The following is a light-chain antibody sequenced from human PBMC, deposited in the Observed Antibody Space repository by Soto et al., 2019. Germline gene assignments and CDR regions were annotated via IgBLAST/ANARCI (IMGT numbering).Light chain of an antibody. CDR2: EGT. CDR1: SSDVGNYNL. CDR3: CSFAAGSTPHVV. Sequence: QSALTQPASVSGSPGQSITISCTGTSSDVGNYNLVSWYQQHPGKAPKLMIYEGTKRPSGVSNRFSGSKSGNTASLTISGLQAEDEADYYCCSFAAGSTPHVVFGGGTKVTVL. V-gene: IGLV2-23*01. J-gene: IGLJ2*01.